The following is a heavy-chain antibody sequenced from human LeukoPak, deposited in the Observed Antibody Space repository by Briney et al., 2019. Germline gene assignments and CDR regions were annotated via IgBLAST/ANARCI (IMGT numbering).Heavy chain of an antibody. Sequence: ASVKVSCTASGYTFTSYYMHWVRQAPGQGLEWMGIINPSGGSTSYAQKFQGRVTMTRATSTSTVYMELSSLRSEDTAVYYCARDRGSGWDEGVFDYWGQGTLVTVSS. CDR3: ARDRGSGWDEGVFDY. CDR1: GYTFTSYY. V-gene: IGHV1-46*01. J-gene: IGHJ4*02. CDR2: INPSGGST. D-gene: IGHD6-19*01.